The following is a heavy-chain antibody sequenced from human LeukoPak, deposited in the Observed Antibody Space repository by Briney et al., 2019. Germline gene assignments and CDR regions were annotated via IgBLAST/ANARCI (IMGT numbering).Heavy chain of an antibody. V-gene: IGHV4-4*07. Sequence: SETLSLTCTVSGGSISSYYWSWIRQPAGKGLEWIGRIYTSGSTNYNPSLKSRVTMSVDTSKNQFSLKLSSVTAADTAVYYCAREGAVHMVRGVIKPGWFDPWGQGTLVTVSS. CDR3: AREGAVHMVRGVIKPGWFDP. CDR1: GGSISSYY. CDR2: IYTSGST. J-gene: IGHJ5*02. D-gene: IGHD3-10*01.